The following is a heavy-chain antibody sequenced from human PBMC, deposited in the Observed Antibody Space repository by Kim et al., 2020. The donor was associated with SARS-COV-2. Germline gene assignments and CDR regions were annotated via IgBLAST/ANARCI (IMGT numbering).Heavy chain of an antibody. CDR2: INRNSGSI. CDR3: VRGYAGGPFDL. D-gene: IGHD2-2*01. Sequence: GGSLRLSCAASGFAFDDYGMSWVRQTPGKGLEWVGGINRNSGSIGYADLVRGRFTISRDNAKKSLYMQMNGLRVEDTALYYCVRGYAGGPFDLWGQGSLVTVSS. CDR1: GFAFDDYG. V-gene: IGHV3-20*04. J-gene: IGHJ4*02.